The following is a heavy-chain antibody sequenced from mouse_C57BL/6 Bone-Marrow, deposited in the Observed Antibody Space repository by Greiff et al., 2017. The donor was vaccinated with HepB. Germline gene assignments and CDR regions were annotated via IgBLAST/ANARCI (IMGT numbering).Heavy chain of an antibody. D-gene: IGHD2-2*01. CDR3: ARGWLRRRTWFAY. Sequence: QVQLQQPGAELVKPGASVKLSCKASGYTFTSYWMHWVKQRPGQGLEWIGDIYPGSGSTNYNEKFKSKATLTVDTSSSTAYMQLSSLTSEDSAVYYCARGWLRRRTWFAYWGQGTLVTVSA. CDR1: GYTFTSYW. J-gene: IGHJ3*01. CDR2: IYPGSGST. V-gene: IGHV1-55*01.